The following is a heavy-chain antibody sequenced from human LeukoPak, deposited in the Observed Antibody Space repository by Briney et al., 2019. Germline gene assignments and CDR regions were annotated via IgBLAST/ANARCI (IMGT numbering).Heavy chain of an antibody. CDR3: SVLPNFDY. J-gene: IGHJ4*02. CDR2: IYTSGST. D-gene: IGHD2-8*02. CDR1: GGSISSGSYY. Sequence: SETLSLTCTVSGGSISSGSYYWSWIRQPAGKGLEWIGRIYTSGSTNYNPSLKSRVTISVDTSKNQFSLKLSSVTAADTAVYYCSVLPNFDYWGQGTLVTVSS. V-gene: IGHV4-61*02.